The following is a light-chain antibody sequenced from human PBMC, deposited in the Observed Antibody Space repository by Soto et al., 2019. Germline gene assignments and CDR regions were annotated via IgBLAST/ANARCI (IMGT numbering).Light chain of an antibody. CDR1: SSDVGGYNY. Sequence: QSVLTQPASVSGSPGESITISCTGTSSDVGGYNYVSWYQQHPGKAPKLMIYDVSNRPSGVSNRFSGSKSGNTASLTISGLQAEDEADYYCSSYTSSSTLDVFGTGTKLPVL. V-gene: IGLV2-14*01. CDR3: SSYTSSSTLDV. J-gene: IGLJ1*01. CDR2: DVS.